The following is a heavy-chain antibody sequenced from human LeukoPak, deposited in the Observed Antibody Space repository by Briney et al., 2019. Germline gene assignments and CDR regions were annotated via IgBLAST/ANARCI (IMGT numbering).Heavy chain of an antibody. CDR2: INPNSGGT. J-gene: IGHJ4*02. D-gene: IGHD2-2*02. V-gene: IGHV1-2*02. CDR1: GHTFTGYY. CDR3: ARSSRGAAIGLGY. Sequence: GASVKVSCKASGHTFTGYYMHWVRQAPGQGLEWMGWINPNSGGTNYARKFQGRVTMTRDTSISTAYMELSRLRSDDTAVYYCARSSRGAAIGLGYWGQGTLVTVSS.